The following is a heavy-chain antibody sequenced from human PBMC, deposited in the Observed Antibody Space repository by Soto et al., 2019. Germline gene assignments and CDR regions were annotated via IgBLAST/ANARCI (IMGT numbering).Heavy chain of an antibody. V-gene: IGHV4-34*01. CDR1: GGSFSGYY. D-gene: IGHD3-3*01. CDR3: ARGGDFWSGYYPTPFDP. CDR2: INHSGST. Sequence: SETLSLTCAVYGGSFSGYYWSWIRQPPGKGLEWIGEINHSGSTNYNPSLKSRVTISVDTSKNQFSLKLSSVTAADTAVYYCARGGDFWSGYYPTPFDPWGQGTPVTVSS. J-gene: IGHJ5*02.